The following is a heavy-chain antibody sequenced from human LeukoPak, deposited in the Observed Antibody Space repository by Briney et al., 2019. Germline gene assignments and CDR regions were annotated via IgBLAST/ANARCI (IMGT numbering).Heavy chain of an antibody. D-gene: IGHD2-21*02. CDR3: ARPITRTVTAFDY. CDR2: INHSGST. V-gene: IGHV4-34*01. J-gene: IGHJ4*02. Sequence: SETLSLTCAVYGGSFSAYYWSWIRQPPGKGLEWIGEINHSGSTNYNPSLKSRVTISVDTSKNQFSLKLSSVTAADTAVYYCARPITRTVTAFDYWGQGTLVSVSS. CDR1: GGSFSAYY.